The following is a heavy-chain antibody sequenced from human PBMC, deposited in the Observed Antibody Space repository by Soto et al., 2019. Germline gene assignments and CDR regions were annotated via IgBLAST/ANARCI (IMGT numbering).Heavy chain of an antibody. CDR3: ARWGTTGEFAL. J-gene: IGHJ4*02. CDR1: GFRFKSFV. V-gene: IGHV3-30*19. CDR2: TSYDGNNK. Sequence: QVQLVESGGGVVQPGTSLRLPCAASGFRFKSFVMHWVRQAPGKGLEWVAFTSYDGNNKDYGDSVKGRFTVSRDNTQNTVHLQMDFLGAEDTGLYYCARWGTTGEFALWGQGAVVSVSS. D-gene: IGHD3-16*01.